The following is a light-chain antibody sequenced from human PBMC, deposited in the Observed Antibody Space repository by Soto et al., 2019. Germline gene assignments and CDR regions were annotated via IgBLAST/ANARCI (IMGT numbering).Light chain of an antibody. CDR2: EVS. CDR1: SSDVGSYNL. Sequence: QSVLTQPASVSGSPGQSITISCTGTSSDVGSYNLVSWYQQHPGKAPKLMIYEVSKRPSGVSNRFSGSKSGNTASLTISGLQAEDEADYYCCRGVFGGGTKLTVL. V-gene: IGLV2-23*02. CDR3: CRGV. J-gene: IGLJ2*01.